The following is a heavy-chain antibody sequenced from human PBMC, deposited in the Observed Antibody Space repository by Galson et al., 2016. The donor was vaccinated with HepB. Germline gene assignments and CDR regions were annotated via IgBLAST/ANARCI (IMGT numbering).Heavy chain of an antibody. D-gene: IGHD6-19*01. CDR2: IKEDGSKT. CDR1: GFTFSTYN. Sequence: SLRLSCAASGFTFSTYNMNWVRQAPGKGLEWVASIKEDGSKTSYVDSVKGRFTISRDNVENSLYLQMNSLRAEDTAVYYCARYGDEAGWNFQHWGQGTLVTVSS. V-gene: IGHV3-7*03. CDR3: ARYGDEAGWNFQH. J-gene: IGHJ1*01.